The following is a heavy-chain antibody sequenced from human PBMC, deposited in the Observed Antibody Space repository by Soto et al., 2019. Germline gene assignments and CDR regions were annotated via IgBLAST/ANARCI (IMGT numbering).Heavy chain of an antibody. CDR2: LIPIFGTA. V-gene: IGHV1-69*01. D-gene: IGHD3-22*01. J-gene: IGHJ4*02. Sequence: QVQLVQSGAAVKKPGSSVKVSCKASGGTFSSYAISWVRQAPGQGLEWMGGLIPIFGTANYAQKFQGRVTITADESTSTDYVELSSLRSEATAVYYCQVVITTSRGYFDYWGQGTLVTVSS. CDR1: GGTFSSYA. CDR3: QVVITTSRGYFDY.